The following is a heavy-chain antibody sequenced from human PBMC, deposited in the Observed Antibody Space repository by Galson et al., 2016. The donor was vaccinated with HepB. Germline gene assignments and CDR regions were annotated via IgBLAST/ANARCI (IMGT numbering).Heavy chain of an antibody. CDR1: GYSFTDYW. Sequence: QSGAEVKKSGESLETSCKGSGYSFTDYWIGWVRQMPGKGLEWMGIIYPGDSDTRYSPSFQGQVTLSADKTINTAYLQWSSLKASDTAMYYCARRGSNNGLDYWGQGTPVSVS. CDR3: ARRGSNNGLDY. D-gene: IGHD2-8*01. CDR2: IYPGDSDT. V-gene: IGHV5-51*01. J-gene: IGHJ4*01.